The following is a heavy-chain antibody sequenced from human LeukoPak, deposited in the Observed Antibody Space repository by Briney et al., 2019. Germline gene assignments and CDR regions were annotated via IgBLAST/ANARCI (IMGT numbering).Heavy chain of an antibody. CDR1: GFTFSDYY. CDR3: ARDFSSGSLDY. Sequence: GWSLRLSCAASGFTFSDYYMSWIRQAPGKGLEWVSYISSSGSTIFYAASVKGRFTISRDNAKNSLYLQMNSLRAEDTAVYYCARDFSSGSLDYWGQGTLVTVSS. V-gene: IGHV3-11*04. J-gene: IGHJ4*02. D-gene: IGHD3-22*01. CDR2: ISSSGSTI.